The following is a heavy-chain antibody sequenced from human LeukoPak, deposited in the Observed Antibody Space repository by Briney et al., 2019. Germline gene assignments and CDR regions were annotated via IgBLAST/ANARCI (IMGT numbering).Heavy chain of an antibody. CDR3: AKAPTAGNSYYGMDV. D-gene: IGHD6-13*01. Sequence: GGSLRLSCAASGFTFSSYAMSWVRQAPGKGLEWVSGISSSGGSTSYADSVKGRFTISRDNSKNTLYLQMNSLRAEGTAVHCCAKAPTAGNSYYGMDVWGQGTTVTVSS. CDR2: ISSSGGST. J-gene: IGHJ6*02. V-gene: IGHV3-23*01. CDR1: GFTFSSYA.